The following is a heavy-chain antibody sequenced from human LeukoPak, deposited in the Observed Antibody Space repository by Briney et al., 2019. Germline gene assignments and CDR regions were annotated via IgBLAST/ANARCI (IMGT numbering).Heavy chain of an antibody. CDR3: ARVYGSGYDFRGAFDI. D-gene: IGHD5-12*01. V-gene: IGHV4-59*01. CDR1: GGSISTYY. CDR2: IYYSGST. Sequence: PSETLSLTCTVSGGSISTYYWTWIRQPPGKGLEWIGYIYYSGSTNYNPSLKSRVTISVDTSKNQFSLKLSSVTAADTAVYYRARVYGSGYDFRGAFDIWGQGTMVTVSS. J-gene: IGHJ3*02.